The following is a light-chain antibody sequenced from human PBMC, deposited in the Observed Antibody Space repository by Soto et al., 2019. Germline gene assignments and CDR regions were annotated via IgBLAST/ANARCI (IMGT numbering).Light chain of an antibody. CDR1: SSNIGSNT. CDR2: SNN. CDR3: ATWDDSLTALV. J-gene: IGLJ3*02. Sequence: QSVLTQSPSASGTPGQRVTISCSGSSSNIGSNTVNWYQQLPGTAPKLLIYSNNQRPSGVPDRFSGSKSGTSASLAISGLQSEDEADYYCATWDDSLTALVFGGGTKLTVL. V-gene: IGLV1-44*01.